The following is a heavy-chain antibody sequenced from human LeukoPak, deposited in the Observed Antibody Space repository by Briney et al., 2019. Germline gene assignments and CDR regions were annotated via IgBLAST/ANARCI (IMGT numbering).Heavy chain of an antibody. CDR2: ISWNSGSI. J-gene: IGHJ4*02. CDR1: GFTFDDYA. D-gene: IGHD3-22*01. CDR3: AKDTCTTYDSSACLFDY. Sequence: GGSLRLSCAASGFTFDDYAMHWVRQAPGKGLEWVSGISWNSGSIGYADSVKGRFTISRDNAKNSLYLQMNSLRAEDTALYYCAKDTCTTYDSSACLFDYWGQGTLVTVSS. V-gene: IGHV3-9*01.